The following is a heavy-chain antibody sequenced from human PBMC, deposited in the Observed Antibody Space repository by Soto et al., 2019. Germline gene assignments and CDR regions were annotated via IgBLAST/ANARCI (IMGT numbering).Heavy chain of an antibody. J-gene: IGHJ5*02. CDR3: ARDRDQYYDFWSGYRRAPFDP. V-gene: IGHV1-46*01. Sequence: ASVKVSCKASGYTFTSYYMHWVRQAPGQGLEWMGIINPSGGSTSYAQKFQGRVTMTRDTSTSTVYMELSSLRSEDTAVYYCARDRDQYYDFWSGYRRAPFDPWGQGTLVTV. D-gene: IGHD3-3*01. CDR1: GYTFTSYY. CDR2: INPSGGST.